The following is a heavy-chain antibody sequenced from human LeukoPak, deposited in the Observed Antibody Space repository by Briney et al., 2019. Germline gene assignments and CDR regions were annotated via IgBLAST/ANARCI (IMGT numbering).Heavy chain of an antibody. CDR3: ARRDSSSWYFAY. V-gene: IGHV3-30*02. CDR2: IRNDGSNK. Sequence: GGSLRLSFAASGFIFSSYGMHWVRQAPGKGLEWVAFIRNDGSNKYYADSVTGRFTISRDNSKNTLYLQMNSLRVEDTAVYYCARRDSSSWYFAYWGQGTLVTVSS. CDR1: GFIFSSYG. J-gene: IGHJ4*02. D-gene: IGHD6-13*01.